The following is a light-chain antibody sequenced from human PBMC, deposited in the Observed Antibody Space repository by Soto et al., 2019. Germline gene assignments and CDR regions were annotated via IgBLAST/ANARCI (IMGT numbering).Light chain of an antibody. CDR2: SNS. CDR3: ATWDDRLNAVV. CDR1: SSNIGGNS. Sequence: QSVLTQPPSASGTPGQRIVISCSGGSSNIGGNSVNWYQQFPGTAPKLLIYSNSARPSGVPARFSGSKSGSSASLAISGLQSEHEADYYCATWDDRLNAVVFGGGTKLTVL. J-gene: IGLJ2*01. V-gene: IGLV1-44*01.